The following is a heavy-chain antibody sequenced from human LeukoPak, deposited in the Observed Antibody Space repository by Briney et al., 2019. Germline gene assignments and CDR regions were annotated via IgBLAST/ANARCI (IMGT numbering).Heavy chain of an antibody. D-gene: IGHD3-10*01. CDR3: ANVPSPQAARWFGG. J-gene: IGHJ4*02. Sequence: PGGSLRLSCAASGFTFSSYAMSWVRQAPGKGLEWVSAISGSGGSTYYADSVKGRSTISRDNSKNTLYLQMNSLRAEDTAVYYCANVPSPQAARWFGGWGQGTLVTVSS. CDR1: GFTFSSYA. CDR2: ISGSGGST. V-gene: IGHV3-23*01.